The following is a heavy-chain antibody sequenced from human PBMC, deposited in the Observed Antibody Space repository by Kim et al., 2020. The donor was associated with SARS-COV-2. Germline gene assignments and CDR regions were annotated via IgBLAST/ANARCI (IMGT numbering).Heavy chain of an antibody. CDR1: GGSITSSSYY. J-gene: IGHJ4*02. D-gene: IGHD6-19*01. Sequence: SETLSLTCTVSGGSITSSSYYWGWIRQPPGKGLEWIGSIYYSGSTYYNPSLKSRVTISVDTSKHQFSLKLSSVTAADTAVYYCARREVGQWLAVVDYWGQGSLVTVSS. CDR3: ARREVGQWLAVVDY. V-gene: IGHV4-39*01. CDR2: IYYSGST.